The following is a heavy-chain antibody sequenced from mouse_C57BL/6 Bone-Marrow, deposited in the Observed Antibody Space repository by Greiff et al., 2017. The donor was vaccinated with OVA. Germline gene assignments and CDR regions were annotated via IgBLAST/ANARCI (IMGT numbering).Heavy chain of an antibody. J-gene: IGHJ4*01. CDR2: IDPNSGGT. D-gene: IGHD2-3*01. Sequence: VQLQQSGAELVKPGASVKLSCKASGYTFTSYWMHWVKQRPGRGLEWIGRIDPNSGGTKYNEKFKSKATLTVDKPSSTAYMQLSSLTSEDSAVYYCASVYDGSYYAMDYWGQGTSVTVSS. V-gene: IGHV1-72*01. CDR3: ASVYDGSYYAMDY. CDR1: GYTFTSYW.